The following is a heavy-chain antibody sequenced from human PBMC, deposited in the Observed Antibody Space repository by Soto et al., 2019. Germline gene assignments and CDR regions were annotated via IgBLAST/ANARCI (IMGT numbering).Heavy chain of an antibody. CDR2: IDPSDSYT. CDR1: GYSFTSYW. J-gene: IGHJ4*02. D-gene: IGHD5-12*01. V-gene: IGHV5-10-1*01. CDR3: ARHGSGGYDPLHFDY. Sequence: GESLKISCKGSGYSFTSYWISWVRQMPGKGLEWMGRIDPSDSYTNYSPSFQGHVTISADKSISTAYLQWSSLKASDTAMYYCARHGSGGYDPLHFDYWGQGTLVTVSS.